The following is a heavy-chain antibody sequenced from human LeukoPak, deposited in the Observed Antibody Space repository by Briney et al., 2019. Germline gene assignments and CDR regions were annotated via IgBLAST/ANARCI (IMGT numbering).Heavy chain of an antibody. Sequence: GASVKVSCKASGYTFTSYYMHWVRQATGQGHEWMGVINPSDGTRNYAQKFQGRVTMTRDISTSTVYMDLRSLRSEDTAVYYCAREQGSTGYFEYWGQGTLVTVSS. CDR2: INPSDGTR. CDR1: GYTFTSYY. CDR3: AREQGSTGYFEY. V-gene: IGHV1-46*01. D-gene: IGHD2-2*01. J-gene: IGHJ4*02.